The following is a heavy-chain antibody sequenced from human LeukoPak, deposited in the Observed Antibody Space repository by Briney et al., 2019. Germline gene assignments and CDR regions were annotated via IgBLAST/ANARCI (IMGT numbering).Heavy chain of an antibody. V-gene: IGHV3-30*02. D-gene: IGHD6-13*01. CDR1: GFTFSSYG. Sequence: GGSLRLSCAASGFTFSSYGMHWVRQAPGKGLEWVASIRYDGSNKYYADSVKGRFTISRDNSKNTLYLQMNSLRAEDTAVYYCAKSRGYSSSWDDAFDIWGQGTMVIVSS. CDR2: IRYDGSNK. CDR3: AKSRGYSSSWDDAFDI. J-gene: IGHJ3*02.